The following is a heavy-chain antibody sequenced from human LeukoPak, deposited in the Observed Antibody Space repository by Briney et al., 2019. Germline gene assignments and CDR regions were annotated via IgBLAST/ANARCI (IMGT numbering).Heavy chain of an antibody. Sequence: SETLSLTCTVSGGSITSSTYYWGWIRQTPGKGLEWIGSFYNSGTTYYTPSLKSRVTISVDTSKSQFSLKLRSVTAADTAVYYCARHEWGITNAFDIWGQGTMVTVSS. D-gene: IGHD1-14*01. V-gene: IGHV4-39*01. J-gene: IGHJ3*02. CDR3: ARHEWGITNAFDI. CDR2: FYNSGTT. CDR1: GGSITSSTYY.